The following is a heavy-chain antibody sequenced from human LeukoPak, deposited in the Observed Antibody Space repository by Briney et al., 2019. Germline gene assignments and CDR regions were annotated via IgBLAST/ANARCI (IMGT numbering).Heavy chain of an antibody. CDR1: GGSINSGNYY. CDR2: INHSGST. V-gene: IGHV4-39*07. Sequence: SETLSLTCTVSGGSINSGNYYWGWIRQPPGKGLEWIGEINHSGSTNYNPSLKSRVTISVDTSKNQFSLKLSSVTAADTAVYYCARGTLRRGRVQFDYWGQGTLVTVSS. J-gene: IGHJ4*02. CDR3: ARGTLRRGRVQFDY. D-gene: IGHD1-1*01.